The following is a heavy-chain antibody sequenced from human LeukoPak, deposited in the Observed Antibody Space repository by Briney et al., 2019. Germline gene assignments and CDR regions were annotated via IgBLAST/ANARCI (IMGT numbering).Heavy chain of an antibody. Sequence: PGGSLRLSCAASGFTVSSNYMSWVRQAPGKGLEWVSVIYSGGSTYYADSVKGRFTISRDNSKNTLYLQMNSLRAEDTAVYYCARDLGPYSSRDYGMDVWGQGTTVTVSS. D-gene: IGHD6-13*01. J-gene: IGHJ6*02. CDR2: IYSGGST. V-gene: IGHV3-66*01. CDR3: ARDLGPYSSRDYGMDV. CDR1: GFTVSSNY.